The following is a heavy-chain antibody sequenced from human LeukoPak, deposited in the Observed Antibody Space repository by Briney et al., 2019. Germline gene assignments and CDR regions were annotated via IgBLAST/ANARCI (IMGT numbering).Heavy chain of an antibody. D-gene: IGHD3-22*01. CDR2: TYDSGST. Sequence: KPSETLSLTCTVSGGSISSYYWSWIRQPPGKGLEWIGNTYDSGSTNYNPSLKSRVTISVDTSKNQCSLKLSSVTAADTAVYYCARQSISGSSLSYFDYWGQGTLVNVSS. V-gene: IGHV4-59*01. J-gene: IGHJ4*02. CDR1: GGSISSYY. CDR3: ARQSISGSSLSYFDY.